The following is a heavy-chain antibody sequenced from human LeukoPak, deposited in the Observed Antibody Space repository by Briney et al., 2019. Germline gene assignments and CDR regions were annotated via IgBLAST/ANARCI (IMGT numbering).Heavy chain of an antibody. CDR1: GFTFSSYG. J-gene: IGHJ5*02. V-gene: IGHV3-30*02. D-gene: IGHD2-2*02. Sequence: SGGSLRLSCAAPGFTFSSYGMHWVRQAPGKGLEWVAFIRYDGSNKYYADSVKGPFTISRDNSKNTLYLQMNSLRAEDTAVYYCAPLAGDIVVVPAAIRSWFDPWGQGTLVTVSS. CDR3: APLAGDIVVVPAAIRSWFDP. CDR2: IRYDGSNK.